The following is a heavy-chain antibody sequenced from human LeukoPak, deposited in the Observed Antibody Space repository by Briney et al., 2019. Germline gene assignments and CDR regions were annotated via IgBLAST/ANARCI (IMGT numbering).Heavy chain of an antibody. CDR2: ISSNGGST. V-gene: IGHV3-64*01. CDR1: GFTFSSYD. Sequence: GGSLRLSCAASGFTFSSYDMHWVRQAPGKGLEYVSAISSNGGSTYYANSVKGRFTISRDNSKNTLYLQMGSLRAEDMAVYYCARGRVLRYFDWLSTDFDYWGQGTLVTVSS. J-gene: IGHJ4*02. CDR3: ARGRVLRYFDWLSTDFDY. D-gene: IGHD3-9*01.